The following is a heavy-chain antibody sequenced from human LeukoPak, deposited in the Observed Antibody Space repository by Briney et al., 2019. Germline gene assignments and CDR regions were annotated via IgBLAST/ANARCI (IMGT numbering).Heavy chain of an antibody. CDR2: IYRSGTP. Sequence: GGSLRLSCAASGFTVSNNYMSWVRQAPGKGLDWVSTIYRSGTPHYADSVKGRFTISRDNSKNTLYLQMNSLRAEDTAVYFCARSGGHTFDPWGQGTLVTVSS. CDR3: ARSGGHTFDP. D-gene: IGHD3-16*01. V-gene: IGHV3-66*01. J-gene: IGHJ5*02. CDR1: GFTVSNNY.